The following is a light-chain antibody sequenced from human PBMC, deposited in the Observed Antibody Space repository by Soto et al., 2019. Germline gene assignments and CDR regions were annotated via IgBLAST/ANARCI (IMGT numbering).Light chain of an antibody. V-gene: IGLV2-14*01. Sequence: QSVLTQPASVSGSPGQSITISCTGTSSDVGGYKFVSWYQQHPGKAPKLMIYEVSNRPSGVSSRFSGSKSGNTASLTISGLQAEDEADYYCGSYTGSIYVFGPGTKLTVI. CDR2: EVS. J-gene: IGLJ1*01. CDR3: GSYTGSIYV. CDR1: SSDVGGYKF.